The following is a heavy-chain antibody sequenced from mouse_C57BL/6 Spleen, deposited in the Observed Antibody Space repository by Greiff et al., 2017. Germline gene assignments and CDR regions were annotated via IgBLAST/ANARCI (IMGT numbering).Heavy chain of an antibody. V-gene: IGHV1-85*01. CDR2: IYPRDGST. CDR3: AGEGCYGYFDV. J-gene: IGHJ1*03. CDR1: GYTFTSYD. Sequence: VQLQESGPELVKPGASVKLSCKASGYTFTSYDINWVKQRPGQGLEWIGWIYPRDGSTKYNEKFKGKATLTVDTSSSTAYMELHSLTSEDSAVYFCAGEGCYGYFDVWGTGTTVTVSS.